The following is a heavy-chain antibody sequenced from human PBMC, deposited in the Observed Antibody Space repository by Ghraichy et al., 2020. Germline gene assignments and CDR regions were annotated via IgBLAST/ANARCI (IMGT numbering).Heavy chain of an antibody. CDR2: ISFSGNT. CDR1: GGSVSNGTNY. Sequence: SETLSLTCTVSGGSVSNGTNYWTWIRQPPGKGLEWVGHISFSGNTNYNPSLKSRVSISVDTSKNQFSLKLKSMTAADTAVYYCARDRYDFWSGYYDYYNYGMDVWGQGTTVTVSS. J-gene: IGHJ6*02. V-gene: IGHV4-61*01. CDR3: ARDRYDFWSGYYDYYNYGMDV. D-gene: IGHD3-3*01.